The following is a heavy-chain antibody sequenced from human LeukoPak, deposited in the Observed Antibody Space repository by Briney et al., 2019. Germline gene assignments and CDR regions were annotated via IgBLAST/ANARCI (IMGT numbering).Heavy chain of an antibody. V-gene: IGHV1-69*04. D-gene: IGHD3-9*01. CDR3: ARGIDDILTGYYIDYLDY. CDR2: IIPILGIA. CDR1: GGTFSSYA. Sequence: ASVKLSCKASGGTFSSYAISWVRQAPGQGLEWMGRIIPILGIANYAQKFQGRVTITADKSTSTAYMELSSLRSEDTAVYYCARGIDDILTGYYIDYLDYWGQGTLVTVSS. J-gene: IGHJ4*02.